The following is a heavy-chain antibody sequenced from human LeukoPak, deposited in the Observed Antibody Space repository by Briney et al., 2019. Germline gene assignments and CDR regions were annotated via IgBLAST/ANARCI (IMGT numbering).Heavy chain of an antibody. D-gene: IGHD3-10*01. CDR1: SGSLSGYY. J-gene: IGHJ4*02. CDR2: INHSGST. CDR3: ARVEWSYHYFDY. V-gene: IGHV4-34*01. Sequence: PSETLSLTCAVYSGSLSGYYWSWIRQPPGKGLEWIGEINHSGSTNYNPSLKSRVTISVDTSKNQFSLKLSSVTAADTAVYYCARVEWSYHYFDYWGQGTLVTVSS.